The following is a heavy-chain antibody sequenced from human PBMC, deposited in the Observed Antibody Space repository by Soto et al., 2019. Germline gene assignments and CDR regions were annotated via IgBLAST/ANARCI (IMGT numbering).Heavy chain of an antibody. V-gene: IGHV4-4*07. CDR3: ARELIAAAGGSNGMDV. CDR2: IYTSGST. CDR1: GGSISSYY. Sequence: LSLTCTVSGGSISSYYWSWIRQPAGKGLEWIGRIYTSGSTNYNPSLKSRVTMSVDTSKNQFSLKLSSVTAADTAVYYCARELIAAAGGSNGMDVWGQGTTVTVSS. J-gene: IGHJ6*02. D-gene: IGHD6-13*01.